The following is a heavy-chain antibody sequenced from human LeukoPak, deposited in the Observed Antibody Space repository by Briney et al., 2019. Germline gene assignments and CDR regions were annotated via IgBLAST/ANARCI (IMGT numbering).Heavy chain of an antibody. J-gene: IGHJ4*02. D-gene: IGHD1-26*01. Sequence: PGGSLRLSCAASGFTFSSYGMHWVRQAPGKGLEWVAVIWYDGSNKYYADSVKGRFTISRDNPKNTLYLQMNSLRAEDTAVYYCARAEITSGSLDFWGQGTLVTVSS. CDR2: IWYDGSNK. CDR1: GFTFSSYG. V-gene: IGHV3-33*01. CDR3: ARAEITSGSLDF.